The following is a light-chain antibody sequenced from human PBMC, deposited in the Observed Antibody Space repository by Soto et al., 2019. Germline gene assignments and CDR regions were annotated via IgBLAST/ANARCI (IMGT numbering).Light chain of an antibody. CDR1: ESIDNW. J-gene: IGKJ1*01. CDR3: QQYDSFWT. CDR2: DAS. V-gene: IGKV1-5*01. Sequence: DIHMTQSPSTLSASVGDRVTITCRASESIDNWLAWYQQKPGKAPKLLIFDASILESGVPSRFSGSGSGTEFTLTITSLPTDDFATYYCQQYDSFWTFGQGTKVESK.